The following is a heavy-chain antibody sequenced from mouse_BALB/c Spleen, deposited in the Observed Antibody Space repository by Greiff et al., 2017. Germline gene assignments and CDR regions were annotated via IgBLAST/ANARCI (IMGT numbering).Heavy chain of an antibody. J-gene: IGHJ3*01. V-gene: IGHV5-6-4*01. CDR3: TSVTGTWFAY. D-gene: IGHD4-1*01. CDR2: ISSGGSYT. CDR1: GFTFSSYT. Sequence: EVQGVQSGGGLVKPGGSLKLSCAASGFTFSSYTMSWVRQTPEKRLEWVATISSGGSYTYYPDSVKGRFTISRDNAKNTLYLQRSSLKSEDTAMYDCTSVTGTWFAYWGQGTLVTVSA.